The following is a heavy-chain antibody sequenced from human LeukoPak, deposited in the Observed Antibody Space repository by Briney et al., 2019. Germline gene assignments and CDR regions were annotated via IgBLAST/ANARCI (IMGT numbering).Heavy chain of an antibody. CDR3: ARVSPFGVVIEALDI. CDR2: INHSGST. CDR1: GGSFSGYY. D-gene: IGHD3-3*01. Sequence: SETLSLTCAVYGGSFSGYYWSWIRQPPGKGLEWIGEINHSGSTNYNPSLKSRVTISVDTSKNQFSLKLSSVTAADTAVYYCARVSPFGVVIEALDIWGQGIMVTVSS. J-gene: IGHJ3*02. V-gene: IGHV4-34*01.